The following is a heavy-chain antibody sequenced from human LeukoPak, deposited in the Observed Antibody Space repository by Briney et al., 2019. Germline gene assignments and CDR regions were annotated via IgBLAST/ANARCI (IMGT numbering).Heavy chain of an antibody. CDR3: ARRRHNPTTYYYDSSGYEGIAFDI. CDR2: IYYSGST. J-gene: IGHJ3*02. CDR1: GGSISSGGYY. D-gene: IGHD3-22*01. V-gene: IGHV4-31*03. Sequence: SETLSFTCTVSGGSISSGGYYWSWIRQHPGKGLEWIGYIYYSGSTYYNPSLKSRVTISVDTSKNQFSLKLSSVTAADTAVYYCARRRHNPTTYYYDSSGYEGIAFDIWGQGTMVTVSS.